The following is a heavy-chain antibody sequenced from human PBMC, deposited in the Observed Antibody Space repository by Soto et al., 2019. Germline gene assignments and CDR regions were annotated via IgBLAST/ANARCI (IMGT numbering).Heavy chain of an antibody. CDR2: IRSKAYGGTT. D-gene: IGHD6-13*01. J-gene: IGHJ1*01. CDR1: GFTFGDYA. Sequence: GESLKISCTASGFTFGDYAMSWVRQAPGKGLEWVGFIRSKAYGGTTEYAASVKGRFTISRDDSKSIAYLQMNSLKTEDTAVYYCTRGAQYSSSAEYFQHWGQGTLVTVSS. V-gene: IGHV3-49*04. CDR3: TRGAQYSSSAEYFQH.